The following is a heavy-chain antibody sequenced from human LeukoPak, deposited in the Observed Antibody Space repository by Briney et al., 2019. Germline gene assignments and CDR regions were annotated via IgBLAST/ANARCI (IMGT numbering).Heavy chain of an antibody. CDR1: GFTFSSYE. J-gene: IGHJ4*02. V-gene: IGHV3-48*03. CDR2: ISSGGRTT. CDR3: GRGTGLDH. Sequence: PGGSLRLSCAASGFTFSSYEMTWVRQAPGRGLEWVSYISSGGRTTFSADSVKGRFTISRDNARNSLYLQMNSLRAEDTAVYYCGRGTGLDHWGQGALVTVSS.